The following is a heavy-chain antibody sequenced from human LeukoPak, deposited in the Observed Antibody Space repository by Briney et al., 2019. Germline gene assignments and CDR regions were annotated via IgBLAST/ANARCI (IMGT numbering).Heavy chain of an antibody. J-gene: IGHJ4*02. CDR2: ISGSGGST. Sequence: GGSLRLSCAASGFTFSSYAMSWVRQAPGKGLEWVSAISGSGGSTYYADSVKGRFTISRDNSKDTLYLQMNSLRAEDTAVYYCAKEDQKRWLQIRGWYYFDYWGQGTLVTVSS. D-gene: IGHD5-24*01. CDR3: AKEDQKRWLQIRGWYYFDY. V-gene: IGHV3-23*01. CDR1: GFTFSSYA.